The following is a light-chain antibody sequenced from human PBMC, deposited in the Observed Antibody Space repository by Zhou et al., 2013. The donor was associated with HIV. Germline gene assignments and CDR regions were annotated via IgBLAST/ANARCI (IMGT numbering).Light chain of an antibody. CDR2: AAS. Sequence: DIQMTQSPSSLSASVGDRVTITCRASQSISSYLNWYQQKPGKAPKLLIFAASRLESGVPSTFSGSGSGTDFTLTISSLRPEDFATYYCQQSYSSPWTFGQGTKVEIK. J-gene: IGKJ1*01. CDR1: QSISSY. V-gene: IGKV1-39*01. CDR3: QQSYSSPWT.